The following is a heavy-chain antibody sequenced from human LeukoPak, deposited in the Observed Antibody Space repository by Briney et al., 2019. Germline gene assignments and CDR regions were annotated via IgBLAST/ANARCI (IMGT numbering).Heavy chain of an antibody. CDR3: ARGGVAARYYFDS. Sequence: SETLSLTCTVSGGSISPPYWSWIRQPPRKGLEFIGYIYYSGTTNYNPSLKSRVTLSVDTSKNQFSLKLSSVTAADTAVYYCARGGVAARYYFDSWGQGTLVTVSS. V-gene: IGHV4-59*11. J-gene: IGHJ4*02. CDR1: GGSISPPY. CDR2: IYYSGTT. D-gene: IGHD3-10*01.